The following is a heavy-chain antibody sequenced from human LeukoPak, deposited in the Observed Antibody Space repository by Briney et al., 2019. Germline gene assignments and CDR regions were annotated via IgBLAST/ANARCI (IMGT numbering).Heavy chain of an antibody. CDR3: AKDQYGSSWYYECAFDY. CDR1: GFTLSDSY. Sequence: GGSLRLSCAASGFTLSDSYMSWIRQAPGKGLEWVSYTSSGSIYTNSAHSVKGPFTSSRDKAKNSLYLQMNSLRAEDTAVYYCAKDQYGSSWYYECAFDYSGHGTLVTVSS. CDR2: TSSGSIYT. J-gene: IGHJ4*01. D-gene: IGHD6-13*01. V-gene: IGHV3-11*05.